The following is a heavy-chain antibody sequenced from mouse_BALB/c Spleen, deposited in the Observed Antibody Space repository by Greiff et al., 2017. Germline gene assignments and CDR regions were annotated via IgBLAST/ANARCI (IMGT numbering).Heavy chain of an antibody. CDR3: ARVAAAWFAY. CDR2: INSNGGST. CDR1: GFTFSSYG. V-gene: IGHV5-6-3*01. Sequence: EVKLMGSGGGLVQPGGSLKLSCAASGFTFSSYGMSWVRQTPDKRLELVATINSNGGSTYYPDSVKGRFTISRDNAKNTLYLQMSSLKSEDTAMYYCARVAAAWFAYWGQGTLVTVSA. J-gene: IGHJ3*01.